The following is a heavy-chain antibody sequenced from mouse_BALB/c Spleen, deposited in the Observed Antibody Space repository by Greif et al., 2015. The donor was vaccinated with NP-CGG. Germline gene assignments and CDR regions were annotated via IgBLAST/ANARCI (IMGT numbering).Heavy chain of an antibody. CDR3: AREGFLYAMDY. CDR1: GYAFSSYW. V-gene: IGHV1-80*01. CDR2: IYPGDGDT. Sequence: QVQLQQSGAELVRPGSSVKISCKASGYAFSSYWMNWVKQRPGQGIEWIGQIYPGDGDTNYNGKFKGKATLTADKSSSTAYMQLSSLTSEDSAVYVCAREGFLYAMDYWGQGTSVTVSS. J-gene: IGHJ4*01.